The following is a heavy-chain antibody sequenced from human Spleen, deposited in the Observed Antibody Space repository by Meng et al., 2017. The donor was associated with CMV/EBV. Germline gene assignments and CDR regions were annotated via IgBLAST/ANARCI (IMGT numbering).Heavy chain of an antibody. CDR2: INPNSGGT. CDR1: GYTFTDYY. CDR3: ATDRAPILEWPRSFYGVDV. J-gene: IGHJ6*02. Sequence: ASVKVSCKASGYTFTDYYIYWVRQAPGQGLEWMGWINPNSGGTKYAQKFQGRVTMTRDTSISTAYMEVSRLTPDDTALYYCATDRAPILEWPRSFYGVDVWGQGTTVTVSS. D-gene: IGHD3-3*01. V-gene: IGHV1-2*02.